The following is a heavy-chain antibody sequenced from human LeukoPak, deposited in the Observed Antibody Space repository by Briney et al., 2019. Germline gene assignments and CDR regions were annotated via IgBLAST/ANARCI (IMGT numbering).Heavy chain of an antibody. D-gene: IGHD3-10*01. Sequence: GRSLRLSCAASGLTFRNYGMHWVRQAPGKGLEWVAIIWYDGSNKYYADSVKGRFTISRDNSKNTLYLQMSSLRAEDTAVYYCAKRGGSDGLYYFDSWGQGTLVTVSS. CDR2: IWYDGSNK. CDR1: GLTFRNYG. CDR3: AKRGGSDGLYYFDS. J-gene: IGHJ4*02. V-gene: IGHV3-30*18.